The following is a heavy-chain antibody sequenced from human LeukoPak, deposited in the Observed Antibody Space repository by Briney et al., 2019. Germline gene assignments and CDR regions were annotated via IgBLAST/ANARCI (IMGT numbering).Heavy chain of an antibody. CDR2: IYYSGST. Sequence: PSETLSLTCTVSGGSISSYYWSWIRQPPGKGLEWIGYIYYSGSTNYNPSLKSRVTISVDTSKNQFSLKLSSVTAADTAVCYCARRGVSSSGSRYYYYMDVWGKGTTVTVSS. CDR3: ARRGVSSSGSRYYYYMDV. CDR1: GGSISSYY. J-gene: IGHJ6*03. V-gene: IGHV4-59*01. D-gene: IGHD6-6*01.